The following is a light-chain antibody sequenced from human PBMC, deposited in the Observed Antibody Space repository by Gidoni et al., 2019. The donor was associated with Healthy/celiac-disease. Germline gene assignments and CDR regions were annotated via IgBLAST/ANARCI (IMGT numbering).Light chain of an antibody. Sequence: SALPQPASVSGSPGQSITISCTGTSSDVGSYNLVSWYQQQPGKAPKLMIYEGSKRPSGVSNRFSGSKSGNTASLTISGLQAEDEADYYCCSYAGSSTFYVFGTGTKVTVL. CDR1: SSDVGSYNL. V-gene: IGLV2-23*01. J-gene: IGLJ1*01. CDR2: EGS. CDR3: CSYAGSSTFYV.